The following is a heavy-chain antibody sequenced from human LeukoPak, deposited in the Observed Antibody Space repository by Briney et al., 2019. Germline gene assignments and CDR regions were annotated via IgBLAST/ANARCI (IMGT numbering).Heavy chain of an antibody. J-gene: IGHJ3*02. CDR2: IYYSGST. D-gene: IGHD4-17*01. Sequence: SETLSLTCTVSGGSISSYYWSWIRQPPGKGLEWIGYIYYSGSTNYNPSLKSRVTMSVDTSKNQFSLKLSSVTAADTAVYYCARAPDYGDYAFAFDIWGQGTMVTVSS. CDR3: ARAPDYGDYAFAFDI. CDR1: GGSISSYY. V-gene: IGHV4-59*01.